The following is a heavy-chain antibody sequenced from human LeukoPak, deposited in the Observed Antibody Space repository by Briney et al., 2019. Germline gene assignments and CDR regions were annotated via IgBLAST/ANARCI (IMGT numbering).Heavy chain of an antibody. J-gene: IGHJ4*02. CDR3: ARGTPTTVTTTHDY. CDR1: GFTFSSYA. Sequence: GGSLRLSCAASGFTFSSYAMHWVRQAPGKGLEWVAVISYDGSNKYYADSVKGRFTISRDNSKNTLYLQMNSLRAEDTAVYYCARGTPTTVTTTHDYWGQGTLVTVSS. CDR2: ISYDGSNK. D-gene: IGHD4-17*01. V-gene: IGHV3-30*01.